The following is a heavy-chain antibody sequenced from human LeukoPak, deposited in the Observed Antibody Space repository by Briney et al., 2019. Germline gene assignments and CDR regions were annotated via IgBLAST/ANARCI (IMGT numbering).Heavy chain of an antibody. V-gene: IGHV1-2*02. Sequence: ASVKVSCKASGYTFTGYYMHWVRQAPGQGLEWMGWINPNSGGTNYAQKFQGRVTMTRDTSISTAYMELSRLRSDDTAVYYCAGDAGAQGASFDYWGQGTLVTVSS. CDR2: INPNSGGT. CDR1: GYTFTGYY. CDR3: AGDAGAQGASFDY. J-gene: IGHJ4*02.